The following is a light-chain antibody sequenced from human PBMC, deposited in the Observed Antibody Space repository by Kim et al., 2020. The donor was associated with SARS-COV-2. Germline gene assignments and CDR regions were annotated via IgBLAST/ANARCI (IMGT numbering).Light chain of an antibody. CDR2: QHT. J-gene: IGLJ2*01. Sequence: SYELTQPPSVSVSPGQTASITCSGNKLGDKYAFWYQKKPGQSPVLVIYQHTKRPSGISGRFSGSSSGTTATLTISGTQAMDEADYYCQAWDTSTAIFGGGTQLTVL. V-gene: IGLV3-1*01. CDR3: QAWDTSTAI. CDR1: KLGDKY.